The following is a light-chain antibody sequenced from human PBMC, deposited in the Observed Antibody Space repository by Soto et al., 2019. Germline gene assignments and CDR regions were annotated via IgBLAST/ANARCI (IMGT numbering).Light chain of an antibody. CDR1: QGISRY. CDR3: QQYYSYPRT. CDR2: AAS. J-gene: IGKJ1*01. Sequence: AIRMTQSPSSLSASTGDRVTITCRASQGISRYSAWYQQKPGKAPKLLIYAASTLQSGVPSRFSGSGSGTDFTLTISCLQSEDFATYYCQQYYSYPRTFGQGTKVDIK. V-gene: IGKV1-8*01.